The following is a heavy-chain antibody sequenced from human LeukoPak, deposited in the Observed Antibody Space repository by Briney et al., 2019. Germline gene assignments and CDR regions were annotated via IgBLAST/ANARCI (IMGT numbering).Heavy chain of an antibody. Sequence: ASVKVSCKASGYTFTGHYMHWVRQAPGQGLEWMGWINPNSGGTNYAQKFQGRVTMTRDTSISTAYMELSRLRSDDTAVYYCARDLASSIAARLSFDYWGQGTLVTVSS. CDR3: ARDLASSIAARLSFDY. CDR1: GYTFTGHY. CDR2: INPNSGGT. J-gene: IGHJ4*02. V-gene: IGHV1-2*02. D-gene: IGHD6-6*01.